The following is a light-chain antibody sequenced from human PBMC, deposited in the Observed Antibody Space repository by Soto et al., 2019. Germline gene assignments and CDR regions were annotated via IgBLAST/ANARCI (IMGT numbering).Light chain of an antibody. J-gene: IGLJ2*01. Sequence: QPVLTQSPSDSASLGASVKLTCTLNGGHSNYAIAWHQQQPEKGPRYLMKVNSDGSHTKGDGIPDRFSGSSSGAERYLTISSLQSEDEADYYCQTWGTGIRVVFGGGTKVTVL. CDR2: VNSDGSH. CDR3: QTWGTGIRVV. V-gene: IGLV4-69*02. CDR1: GGHSNYA.